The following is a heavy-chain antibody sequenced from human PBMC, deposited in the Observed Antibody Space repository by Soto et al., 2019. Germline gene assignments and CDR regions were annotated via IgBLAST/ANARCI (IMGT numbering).Heavy chain of an antibody. CDR1: GGSISSSY. Sequence: PSETLSLTCIVSGGSISSSYWSWIRQPPGKGLEWIGYIHYSGSTNYNPSLKSRVTISTDTSKTQFSLKLNSVTAADKAVYYCARLAYSSGSTVWFDPWGQGTLVTSPQ. J-gene: IGHJ5*02. CDR3: ARLAYSSGSTVWFDP. D-gene: IGHD6-19*01. V-gene: IGHV4-59*08. CDR2: IHYSGST.